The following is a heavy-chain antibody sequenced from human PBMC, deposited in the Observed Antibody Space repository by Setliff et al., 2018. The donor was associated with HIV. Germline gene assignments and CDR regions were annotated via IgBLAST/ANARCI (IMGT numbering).Heavy chain of an antibody. D-gene: IGHD6-6*01. J-gene: IGHJ2*01. V-gene: IGHV4-59*01. Sequence: SETLSLTCTVSGGSISSYYWSWIRQPPGKGLEWIGYIYYSGSTNYNHSLKSRVTISVDTSKNQFSLKLNSVTAADTAVYYCARDSDLDYSSSARWYFDLWGRGTLVTVSS. CDR1: GGSISSYY. CDR3: ARDSDLDYSSSARWYFDL. CDR2: IYYSGST.